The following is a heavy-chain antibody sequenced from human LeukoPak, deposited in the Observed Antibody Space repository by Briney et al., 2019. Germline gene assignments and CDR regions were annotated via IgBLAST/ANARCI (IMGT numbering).Heavy chain of an antibody. Sequence: GGSLRLSYAASGFTFSSYWMHWVRQAPGKGLVWVSHINSDGSSTSYADSVKGRFTISRDNAKNTLYLQMNSLRAEDTAVYYCARLTLSSGYFWGQGTLVSVSS. D-gene: IGHD3-22*01. CDR1: GFTFSSYW. V-gene: IGHV3-74*01. CDR2: INSDGSST. CDR3: ARLTLSSGYF. J-gene: IGHJ4*02.